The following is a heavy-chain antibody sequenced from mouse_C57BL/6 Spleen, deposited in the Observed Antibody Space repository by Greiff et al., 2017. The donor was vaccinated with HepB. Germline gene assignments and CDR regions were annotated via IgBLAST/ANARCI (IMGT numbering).Heavy chain of an antibody. V-gene: IGHV1-22*01. J-gene: IGHJ3*01. CDR2: INPNNGGT. D-gene: IGHD4-1*02. CDR3: ASPTGTAWFAY. Sequence: EVQLQQSGPELVKPGASVKMSCKASGYTFTDYNMHWVKQSHGKSLEWIGYINPNNGGTSFNQKFKGKATLTVTKSSSTAYMELRSLTAEDSAVYYCASPTGTAWFAYWGQGTLVTVSA. CDR1: GYTFTDYN.